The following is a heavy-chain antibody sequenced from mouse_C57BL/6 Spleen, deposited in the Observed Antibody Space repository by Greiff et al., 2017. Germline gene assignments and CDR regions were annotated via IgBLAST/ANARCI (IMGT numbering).Heavy chain of an antibody. Sequence: DVHLVESGGGLVQPGGSLKLSCAASGFTFSDYYMYWVRQTPEKRLEWVAYISNGGGSTYYPDTVKGRSTISRDNAKNTLYLQMSRLKSEDTAMDYCARRGGSSNWYFDVWGTGTTVTVSS. V-gene: IGHV5-12*01. CDR3: ARRGGSSNWYFDV. CDR2: ISNGGGST. CDR1: GFTFSDYY. D-gene: IGHD1-1*01. J-gene: IGHJ1*03.